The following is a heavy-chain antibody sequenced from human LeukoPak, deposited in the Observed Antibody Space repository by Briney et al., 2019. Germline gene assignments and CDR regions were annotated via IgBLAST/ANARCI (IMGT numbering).Heavy chain of an antibody. D-gene: IGHD3-3*01. CDR1: GYTFTGYY. CDR2: INPNSGGT. Sequence: ASVTVSCKASGYTFTGYYMHWVRQAPGQGLEWMGLINPNSGGTNYAQKLQGRVTMTRDTSISTAYMELSRLRSGDTAVYYCAKGRITIFGVVIKEKHDAFDIWGQGTMVTVSS. CDR3: AKGRITIFGVVIKEKHDAFDI. J-gene: IGHJ3*02. V-gene: IGHV1-2*02.